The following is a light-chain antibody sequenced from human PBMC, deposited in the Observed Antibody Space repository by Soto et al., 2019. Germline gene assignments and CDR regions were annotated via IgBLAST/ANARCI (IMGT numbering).Light chain of an antibody. CDR1: SSDVSSYNR. CDR2: EGG. J-gene: IGLJ3*02. V-gene: IGLV2-23*01. Sequence: QSALTQPASVSGSPGQSITISCTGTSSDVSSYNRVSWYQLHSGKAPKLMIYEGGKRPSGVSNRFSGSKSGNTASLTISGLQAEDEADYFCCSYAGSSTWVFGGGTKLTVL. CDR3: CSYAGSSTWV.